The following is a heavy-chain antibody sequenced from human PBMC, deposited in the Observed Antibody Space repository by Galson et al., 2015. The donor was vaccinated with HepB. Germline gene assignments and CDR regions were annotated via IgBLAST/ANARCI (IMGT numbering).Heavy chain of an antibody. Sequence: SLRLSCAASGFTFSDYYMSWIRQAPGKGLEWVSYISSSGSTIYYADSVKGRFTISRDNAKNSLYLQMNSLRAEDTAVYYCARDMKPYAYYYGSGSYYAVSDWGQGTPVTVSS. J-gene: IGHJ4*02. CDR2: ISSSGSTI. V-gene: IGHV3-11*01. CDR1: GFTFSDYY. CDR3: ARDMKPYAYYYGSGSYYAVSD. D-gene: IGHD3-10*01.